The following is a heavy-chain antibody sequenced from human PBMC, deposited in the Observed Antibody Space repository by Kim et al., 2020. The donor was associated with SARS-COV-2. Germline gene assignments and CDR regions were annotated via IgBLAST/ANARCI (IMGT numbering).Heavy chain of an antibody. D-gene: IGHD3-16*01. CDR3: ARGWGSGGFDS. Sequence: KSSPSLRSRVTISVAPSKNQFSLKLTSMTAADTAVYFCARGWGSGGFDSWGQGTLVTVSS. V-gene: IGHV4-59*12. J-gene: IGHJ4*02.